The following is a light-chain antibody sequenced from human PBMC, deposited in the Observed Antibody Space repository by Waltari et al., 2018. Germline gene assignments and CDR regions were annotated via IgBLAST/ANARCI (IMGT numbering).Light chain of an antibody. CDR1: KSVRSY. CDR3: QQYYSTLLT. CDR2: DAS. J-gene: IGKJ4*01. Sequence: EIVLTQPPATLSLSPGERATLPSRTSKSVRSYLAWYQQKPGQAPRLLIYDASNRAPGIPARFSGSGSGTDFSLSISSLQAEDVAVYYCQQYYSTLLTFGGGTKVEIK. V-gene: IGKV3-11*01.